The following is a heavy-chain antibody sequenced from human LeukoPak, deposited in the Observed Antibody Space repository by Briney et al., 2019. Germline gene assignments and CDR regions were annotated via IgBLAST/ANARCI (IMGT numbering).Heavy chain of an antibody. V-gene: IGHV3-23*01. D-gene: IGHD2-2*01. CDR2: ISGSGGST. CDR3: AKGCSSTSCVDY. Sequence: GGSLRLSCTVSGFTVSSNSMSWVRQAPGKGLEWVSAISGSGGSTYYADSVKGRFTISRDNSKNTLYLQMNSLRAEDTAVYYCAKGCSSTSCVDYWGQGTLVTVSS. CDR1: GFTVSSNS. J-gene: IGHJ4*02.